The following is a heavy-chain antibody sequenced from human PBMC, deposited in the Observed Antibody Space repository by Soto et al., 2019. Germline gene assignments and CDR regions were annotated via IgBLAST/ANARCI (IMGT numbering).Heavy chain of an antibody. V-gene: IGHV3-7*01. D-gene: IGHD6-19*01. CDR3: GAIAVARRDLDY. CDR1: GFTFSSYW. J-gene: IGHJ4*02. Sequence: EVQLVESGGGLVQPGGSLRLSCAASGFTFSSYWMSWVRQAPGKGLEWVANIKPDGSEKYYVDSVKGRFTISRDNAKNSLYLQMNSLGAEDTAVYYCGAIAVARRDLDYWGQGTLVTVSS. CDR2: IKPDGSEK.